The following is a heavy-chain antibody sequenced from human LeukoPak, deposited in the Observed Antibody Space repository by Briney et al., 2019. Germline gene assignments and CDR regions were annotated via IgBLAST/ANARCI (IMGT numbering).Heavy chain of an antibody. J-gene: IGHJ4*02. CDR2: TYYRSKWYN. CDR1: GDSVSSNTGG. Sequence: SQTLSLTCAISGDSVSSNTGGWNWIRQSPSRGLEWLGRTYYRSKWYNDYAVSVKSRITINPDTSKNQFSLQLNSVTPEDTAVYYCARDFAEHKEYYFDYWGQGILVTVSA. CDR3: ARDFAEHKEYYFDY. V-gene: IGHV6-1*01. D-gene: IGHD2-21*01.